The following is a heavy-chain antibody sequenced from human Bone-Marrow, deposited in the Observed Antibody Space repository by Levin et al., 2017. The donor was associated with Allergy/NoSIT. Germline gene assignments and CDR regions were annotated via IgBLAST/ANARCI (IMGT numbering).Heavy chain of an antibody. CDR1: GYSFTSYW. V-gene: IGHV5-51*01. J-gene: IGHJ4*02. CDR3: ASASSSSTGCYDY. CDR2: IYPGDSDT. D-gene: IGHD6-13*01. Sequence: GGSLRLSCKGSGYSFTSYWIGWVRQMPGKGLEWMGIIYPGDSDTRYSPSFQGQVTISADKSISTAYLQWSSLKASDTAMYYCASASSSSTGCYDYWGQGTLVTVSS.